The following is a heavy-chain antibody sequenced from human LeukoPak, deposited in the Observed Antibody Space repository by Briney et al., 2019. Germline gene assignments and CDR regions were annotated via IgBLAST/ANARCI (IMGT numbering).Heavy chain of an antibody. V-gene: IGHV5-51*01. CDR3: ARGRIAAAGKGVGFDP. CDR1: GSIFTRYW. CDR2: IYPGDSDT. Sequence: HGGSLQISCQGSGSIFTRYWIGWVRQVPGKGLEWMGVIYPGDSDTRYSPSFQGQVTISADKSISTAYLQWSSLKASDTAMYYCARGRIAAAGKGVGFDPWGQGTLVTVSS. D-gene: IGHD6-13*01. J-gene: IGHJ5*02.